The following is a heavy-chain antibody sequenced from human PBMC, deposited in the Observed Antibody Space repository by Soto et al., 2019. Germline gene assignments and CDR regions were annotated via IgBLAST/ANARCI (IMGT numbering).Heavy chain of an antibody. CDR3: AKSDSSPIFGVVRYGMDV. CDR1: GFTFSSYA. D-gene: IGHD3-3*01. CDR2: ISGSGGST. V-gene: IGHV3-23*01. Sequence: PGGSLRLSCAASGFTFSSYAMSWVRQAPGKGLEWVSAISGSGGSTYYADSVKGRFTISRDNSKNTLYLQMNSLRADDTAIYYCAKSDSSPIFGVVRYGMDVWGQGTKVTVSS. J-gene: IGHJ6*02.